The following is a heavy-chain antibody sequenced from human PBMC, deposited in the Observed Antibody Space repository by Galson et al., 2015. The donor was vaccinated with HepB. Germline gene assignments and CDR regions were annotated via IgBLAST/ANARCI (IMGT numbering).Heavy chain of an antibody. V-gene: IGHV3-64D*06. Sequence: SLRLSCAASGFTFSSYAMHWVRQAPGKGLQYVSGISNTGGTTYQADSVKGRFTISRGNSKNALYLQMSSLRAEDTAVYYCLKGGGRQWLASLLSIAEYFQHWGQGTLVTVSS. D-gene: IGHD6-19*01. J-gene: IGHJ1*01. CDR1: GFTFSSYA. CDR3: LKGGGRQWLASLLSIAEYFQH. CDR2: ISNTGGTT.